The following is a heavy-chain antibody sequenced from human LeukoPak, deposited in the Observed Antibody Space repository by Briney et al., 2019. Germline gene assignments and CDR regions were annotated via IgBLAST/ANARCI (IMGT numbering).Heavy chain of an antibody. CDR2: IYSGGST. CDR1: GFTVSSNY. CDR3: ARGPDIVVVPAAMPLVY. Sequence: PGGSLRLSCAASGFTVSSNYMSWVRQAPGKGLEWVSVIYSGGSTYYADSVKGRFTISRDNSKNTLYLQMNSLRAEDTAVYYCARGPDIVVVPAAMPLVYWGQGTLVTVSS. J-gene: IGHJ4*02. D-gene: IGHD2-2*01. V-gene: IGHV3-66*01.